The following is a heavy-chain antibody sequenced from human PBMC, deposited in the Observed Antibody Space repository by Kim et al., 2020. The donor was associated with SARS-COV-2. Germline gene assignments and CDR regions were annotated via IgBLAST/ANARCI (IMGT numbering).Heavy chain of an antibody. V-gene: IGHV1-69*13. Sequence: SVKVSCKASGGTFSSYAISWVRQAPGQGLEWMGGIIPIFGTANYAQKFQGRVTITADESTSTAYMELSSLRSEDTAVYYCARAGTYDILTGYYNGPDDYYGMDVWGQGTTVTVSS. J-gene: IGHJ6*02. CDR3: ARAGTYDILTGYYNGPDDYYGMDV. D-gene: IGHD3-9*01. CDR2: IIPIFGTA. CDR1: GGTFSSYA.